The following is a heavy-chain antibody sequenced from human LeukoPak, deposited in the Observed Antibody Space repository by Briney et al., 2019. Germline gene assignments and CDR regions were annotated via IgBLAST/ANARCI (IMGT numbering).Heavy chain of an antibody. CDR1: GYTFTSYG. Sequence: APVKVSCTASGYTFTSYGISWVRQAPGQGLEWMGWISAYNGNTNYAQKLQGRVTMTTDTSTSTAYMELRSLRSDDTAVYYCARARAVFGVVIMQLNDYWGQGTLVTVSS. CDR3: ARARAVFGVVIMQLNDY. J-gene: IGHJ4*02. V-gene: IGHV1-18*01. CDR2: ISAYNGNT. D-gene: IGHD3-3*01.